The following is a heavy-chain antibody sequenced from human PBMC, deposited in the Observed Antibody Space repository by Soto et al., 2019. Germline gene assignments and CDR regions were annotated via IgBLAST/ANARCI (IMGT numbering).Heavy chain of an antibody. V-gene: IGHV1-18*01. Sequence: QVQLVQSGAEVKKPGASVKVSCKASGYSFTSYGISWVRQAPGQGLEWMGWISAYNGNTNYAQKLRGRVTMTTDTSRSTANRERRSLRSDDTAVYSGARDNGFGESDVWGQGTTVTAS. CDR1: GYSFTSYG. D-gene: IGHD3-10*01. CDR3: ARDNGFGESDV. CDR2: ISAYNGNT. J-gene: IGHJ6*02.